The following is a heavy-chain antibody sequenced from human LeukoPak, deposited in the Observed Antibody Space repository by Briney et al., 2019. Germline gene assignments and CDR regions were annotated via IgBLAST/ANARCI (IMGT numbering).Heavy chain of an antibody. CDR1: GGTFSSYA. CDR3: ARVGVTMVRGVILYFDY. V-gene: IGHV1-69*01. Sequence: GSSVKVSCKASGGTFSSYAISWVRQAPGQGLKWMGGIIPIFGTANYAQKFQGRVTITADESTSTAYMELSSLRSEDTAVYYCARVGVTMVRGVILYFDYWGQGTLVTVSS. J-gene: IGHJ4*02. CDR2: IIPIFGTA. D-gene: IGHD3-10*01.